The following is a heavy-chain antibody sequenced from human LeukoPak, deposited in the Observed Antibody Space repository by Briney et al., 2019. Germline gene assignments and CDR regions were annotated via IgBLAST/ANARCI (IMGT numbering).Heavy chain of an antibody. CDR3: VKDVTSGYYSSWAFDI. V-gene: IGHV3-30*02. CDR1: GFTFSSYG. CDR2: IRYDGTNK. Sequence: GGSLRLSCAASGFTFSSYGMHWVRQAPGKGLEWVAFIRYDGTNKDYADSVKGRFTISGDNSKNTVYLQMNSLRAEDTALYHCVKDVTSGYYSSWAFDIWGQGTMVSVSS. J-gene: IGHJ3*02. D-gene: IGHD3-3*01.